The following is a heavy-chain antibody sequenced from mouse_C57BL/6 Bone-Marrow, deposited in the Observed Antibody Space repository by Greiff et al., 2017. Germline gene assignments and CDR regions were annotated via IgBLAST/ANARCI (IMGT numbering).Heavy chain of an antibody. D-gene: IGHD2-1*01. CDR1: YTFSRRVH. V-gene: IGHV1-87*01. CDR3: SDDSAVDYWASGNYPWFAY. CDR2: GQGLEWSG. J-gene: IGHJ3*01. Sequence: VQLQQSGPELARPWASVKLSCQAFYTFSRRVHFAIRDTNYWMQWVKQRPGQGLEWSGAFYPGNGVTSYNQKFKVKATLTADTSSSTAYMHLSSQTSDDSAVDYWASGNYPWFAYWGQGVVFTVCA.